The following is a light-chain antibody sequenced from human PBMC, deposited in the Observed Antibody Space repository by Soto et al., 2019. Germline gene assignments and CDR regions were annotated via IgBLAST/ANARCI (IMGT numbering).Light chain of an antibody. CDR1: EVINNW. Sequence: IQMTQSPSSVSASVGDRVTITCRASEVINNWLAWYQLKPGEAPKLLIFAASRLESEVPSRFSGSGSVTDFTLTISSLQPEDFATYYCQQSNTFPLTFGGGTKVEMK. J-gene: IGKJ4*01. V-gene: IGKV1D-12*01. CDR3: QQSNTFPLT. CDR2: AAS.